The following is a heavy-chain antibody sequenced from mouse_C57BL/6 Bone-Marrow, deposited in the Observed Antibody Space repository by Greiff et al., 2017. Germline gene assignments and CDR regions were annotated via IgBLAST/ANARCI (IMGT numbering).Heavy chain of an antibody. CDR3: AREKSSPLEGYFDV. D-gene: IGHD1-3*01. Sequence: VQLKESGPELVKPGASVKISCKASGYSFTGYYMHWVKQSHGNILDWIGYIYPYNGVSSYNQKFKGKATLTVDKSSSTAYMELRSLTSEDSAVYYCAREKSSPLEGYFDVWGTGTTVTVSA. J-gene: IGHJ1*03. V-gene: IGHV1-31*01. CDR2: IYPYNGVS. CDR1: GYSFTGYY.